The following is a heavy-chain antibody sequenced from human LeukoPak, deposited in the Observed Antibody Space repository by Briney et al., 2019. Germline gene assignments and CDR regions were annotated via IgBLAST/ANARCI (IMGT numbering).Heavy chain of an antibody. CDR2: IKQDGTEK. J-gene: IGHJ4*02. D-gene: IGHD3-22*01. V-gene: IGHV3-7*01. CDR1: GFTFTSYW. Sequence: GGSLRLSCAASGFTFTSYWMSWVRQAPGKGLEWVANIKQDGTEKYYVDSVKGRFTISRDNSKNTLYLQMNSLRAEDTAVYYCAKPPRTYYYDSSDFDYWGQGTLVTVSS. CDR3: AKPPRTYYYDSSDFDY.